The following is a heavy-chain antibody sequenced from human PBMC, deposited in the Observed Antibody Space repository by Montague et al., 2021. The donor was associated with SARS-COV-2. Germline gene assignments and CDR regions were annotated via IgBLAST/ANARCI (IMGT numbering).Heavy chain of an antibody. J-gene: IGHJ5*02. CDR2: INNSEST. D-gene: IGHD2-15*01. Sequence: SETLSLTCTVSGDSITSNHCFWIWQPQRQGLARIGYINNSESTKYNSSLTRRVTILVDTSKNQFSLKLSSVTAADTAVYYCASDHSGSCYMRFGPWGQGTLVTVSS. V-gene: IGHV4-59*01. CDR1: GDSITSNH. CDR3: ASDHSGSCYMRFGP.